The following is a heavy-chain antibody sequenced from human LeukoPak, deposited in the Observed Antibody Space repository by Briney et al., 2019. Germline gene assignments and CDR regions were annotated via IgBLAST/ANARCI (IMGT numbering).Heavy chain of an antibody. CDR1: GFTFSSSW. CDR2: IKPDGSDK. D-gene: IGHD2-2*01. CDR3: AKRNVGCSSTSCPHCYFDY. J-gene: IGHJ4*02. Sequence: GGSLRLSCAASGFTFSSSWMSWVRQAPGKGLEWVANIKPDGSDKYYVDSVKGRFTISRDNAKNSLYLQMNSLRAEDTAVYYCAKRNVGCSSTSCPHCYFDYWGQGTLVTVS. V-gene: IGHV3-7*01.